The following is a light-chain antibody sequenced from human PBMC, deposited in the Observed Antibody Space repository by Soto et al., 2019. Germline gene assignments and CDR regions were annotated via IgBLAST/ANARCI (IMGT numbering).Light chain of an antibody. CDR3: QQYNNWPPSII. V-gene: IGKV3-15*01. Sequence: VMTQSPATLSVSPGERATLSCRASESVSSNLAWYQQRPGKAPRLLIYGASNRATDTPVRSRGSGSGTEFTLNISSLQSEDFAVYYCQQYNNWPPSIIFGQGTRLEIK. CDR1: ESVSSN. J-gene: IGKJ5*01. CDR2: GAS.